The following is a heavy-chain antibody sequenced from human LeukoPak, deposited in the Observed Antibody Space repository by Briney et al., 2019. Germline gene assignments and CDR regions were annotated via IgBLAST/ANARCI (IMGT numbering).Heavy chain of an antibody. Sequence: PGGSLRLSCAASGFTFNNYGMFWFRQAPGKGLDWVSFIRFDGSHKYYADSVKGRFTISRDNSKNTLYLQMNSLRAEDTAVYYCAKGDDILTGFYLPFDYWGQGTLVTVSS. CDR2: IRFDGSHK. CDR1: GFTFNNYG. J-gene: IGHJ4*02. V-gene: IGHV3-30*02. CDR3: AKGDDILTGFYLPFDY. D-gene: IGHD3-9*01.